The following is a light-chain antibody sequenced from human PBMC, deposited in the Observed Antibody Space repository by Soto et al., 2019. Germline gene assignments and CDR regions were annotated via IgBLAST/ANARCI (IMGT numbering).Light chain of an antibody. V-gene: IGKV3-20*01. CDR3: QQYGSSPIT. Sequence: ESWLTQSPGTLSLSPGERATLSCRASPSVSSSYFAWYQQKPGKAPRLLIYGASSRDTGIPDRFSGSGSGTDFPLTISRLEPEDFAVYFCQQYGSSPITFGQGTRLEIK. CDR2: GAS. CDR1: PSVSSSY. J-gene: IGKJ5*01.